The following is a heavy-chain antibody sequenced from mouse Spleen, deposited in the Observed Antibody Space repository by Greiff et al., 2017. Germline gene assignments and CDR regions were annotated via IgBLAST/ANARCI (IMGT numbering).Heavy chain of an antibody. CDR3: ARPYYYGSSSAWFAY. CDR1: GFTFSSYA. CDR2: ISSGGGNT. J-gene: IGHJ3*01. D-gene: IGHD1-1*01. Sequence: EVMLVEPGGGLVKLGGSLKLSCAASGFTFSSYAMSWVRQTPEKRLEWVATISSGGGNTYYPDSVKGRFTISRDNAKNTLYLQMSSLKSKDTAMYYCARPYYYGSSSAWFAYWGQGTLVTVSA. V-gene: IGHV5-9*01.